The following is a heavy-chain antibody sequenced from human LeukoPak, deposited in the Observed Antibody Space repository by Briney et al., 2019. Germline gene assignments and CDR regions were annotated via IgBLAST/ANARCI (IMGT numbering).Heavy chain of an antibody. CDR2: ISGSGGST. V-gene: IGHV3-23*01. CDR1: GFTFSSYA. J-gene: IGHJ4*02. CDR3: AKFGGGNSYYFDY. D-gene: IGHD4-23*01. Sequence: GGSLRLSYAASGFTFSSYAMSWVRQAPGKGLEWVSAISGSGGSTYYADSVKGRFTISRDNSKNTLYLQMNSLRAEDTAVYYCAKFGGGNSYYFDYWGQGTLVTVSS.